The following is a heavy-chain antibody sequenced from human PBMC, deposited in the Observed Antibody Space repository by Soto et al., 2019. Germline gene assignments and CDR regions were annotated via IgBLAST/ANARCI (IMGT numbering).Heavy chain of an antibody. CDR3: AREPYTSEYQLLYGLGWFDP. D-gene: IGHD2-2*02. CDR1: GFTFSSYS. J-gene: IGHJ5*02. CDR2: ISSSSSTI. Sequence: EVQLVESGGGLVQPGGSLRLSCAASGFTFSSYSMNWVRQAPGKGLEWVSYISSSSSTIYYADSVKGRFTISRDNAKNSLYLQMNSLRAEDTAVYYCAREPYTSEYQLLYGLGWFDPWGQGTLVTVSS. V-gene: IGHV3-48*01.